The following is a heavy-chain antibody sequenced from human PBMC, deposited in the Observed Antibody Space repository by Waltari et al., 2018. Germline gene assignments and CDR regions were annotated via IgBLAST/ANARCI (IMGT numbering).Heavy chain of an antibody. Sequence: QVQLVQSGAEVKKPGASVKVSCKASGYTFSNFYMHWVRQAPGQGLEWMGIINPSGGSTSYAPKFQGRVTMTRDTSTSTVYMELSSLRSEDTAVYYCVRSATTVVSPDYWGQGTLVTVSS. D-gene: IGHD4-17*01. CDR1: GYTFSNFY. V-gene: IGHV1-46*01. J-gene: IGHJ4*02. CDR2: INPSGGST. CDR3: VRSATTVVSPDY.